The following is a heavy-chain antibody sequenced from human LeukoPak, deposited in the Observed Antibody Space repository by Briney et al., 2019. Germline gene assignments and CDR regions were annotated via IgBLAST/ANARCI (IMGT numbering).Heavy chain of an antibody. V-gene: IGHV4-34*01. J-gene: IGHJ6*03. Sequence: SETLSLTCAVYGGSFSGYYWSWIRQPPGKGLEWIGEINHSGSTNYNPSLKSRVTISVDTSKNQFSLKLSSVTAADPAVYYCARHVDYRVGYFRYYYYYMDFWGKGTTVTISS. D-gene: IGHD5-24*01. CDR3: ARHVDYRVGYFRYYYYYMDF. CDR2: INHSGST. CDR1: GGSFSGYY.